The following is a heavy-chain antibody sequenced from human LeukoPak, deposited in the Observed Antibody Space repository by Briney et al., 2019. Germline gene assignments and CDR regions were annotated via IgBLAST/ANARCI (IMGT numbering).Heavy chain of an antibody. D-gene: IGHD3-16*01. J-gene: IGHJ6*03. Sequence: SETLSLTCTVSGGSISSGSYCWSWIRQPAGKGLEWIGRIYTSGSTNYNPSLKSRVTMSVDTSKNQFSLKLSSVTAADTAVYYCARALGVSYYYYMDVWGKGTTVTISS. V-gene: IGHV4-61*02. CDR2: IYTSGST. CDR1: GGSISSGSYC. CDR3: ARALGVSYYYYMDV.